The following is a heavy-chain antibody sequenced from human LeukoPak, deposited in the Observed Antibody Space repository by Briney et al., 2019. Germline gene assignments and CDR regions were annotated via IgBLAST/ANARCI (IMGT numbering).Heavy chain of an antibody. Sequence: GGSLRLSCAASGFTLSTYWMTWVRQALGKGLECVANIRQDGNAKYYVDSVTGRFTISRDNTKNSLYLQMSSLKAEDTAVYYCATWSDAWEFDSWGQGTLVSVSS. D-gene: IGHD1-26*01. CDR2: IRQDGNAK. V-gene: IGHV3-7*05. CDR1: GFTLSTYW. J-gene: IGHJ4*02. CDR3: ATWSDAWEFDS.